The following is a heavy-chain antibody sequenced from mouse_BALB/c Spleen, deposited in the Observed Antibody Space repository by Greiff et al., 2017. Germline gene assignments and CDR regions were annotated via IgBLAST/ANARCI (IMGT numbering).Heavy chain of an antibody. Sequence: EVQRVESGGGLVQPGGSLKLSCAASGFTFSSYTMSWVRQTPEKRLEWVAYISNGGGSTYYPDTVKGRFTISRDNAKNTLYLQMSSLKSEDTAMYYCARRGLLRYYAMDYWGQGTSVTVSS. J-gene: IGHJ4*01. CDR1: GFTFSSYT. D-gene: IGHD2-3*01. CDR3: ARRGLLRYYAMDY. CDR2: ISNGGGST. V-gene: IGHV5-12-2*01.